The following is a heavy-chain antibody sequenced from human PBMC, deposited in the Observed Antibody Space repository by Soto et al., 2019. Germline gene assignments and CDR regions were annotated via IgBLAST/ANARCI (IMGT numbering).Heavy chain of an antibody. CDR2: IYSGGST. D-gene: IGHD3-9*01. V-gene: IGHV3-53*01. J-gene: IGHJ5*02. CDR1: GFTVSSNY. Sequence: PGGSLRLSCAASGFTVSSNYMSWVRQAPGKGLEWVSVIYSGGSTYHADSVKGRFTISRDNSKNTLYLQMNSLRAEDTAVYYCARVHVLRYFDWLLPGGFDPWGQGTLVTVSS. CDR3: ARVHVLRYFDWLLPGGFDP.